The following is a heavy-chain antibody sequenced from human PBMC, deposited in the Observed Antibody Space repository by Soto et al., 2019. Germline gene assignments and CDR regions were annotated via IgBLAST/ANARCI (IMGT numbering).Heavy chain of an antibody. Sequence: SVKVSCKASGGTFSSYAISWVRQAPGQGLEWMGGIIPIFGTANYAQKFQGRVTITADESTSTAYMELSSLRSEDTAVYYCARVGDCSSTSCRPLGPFDIWVQGTMVTVSS. CDR1: GGTFSSYA. V-gene: IGHV1-69*13. CDR2: IIPIFGTA. D-gene: IGHD2-2*01. CDR3: ARVGDCSSTSCRPLGPFDI. J-gene: IGHJ3*02.